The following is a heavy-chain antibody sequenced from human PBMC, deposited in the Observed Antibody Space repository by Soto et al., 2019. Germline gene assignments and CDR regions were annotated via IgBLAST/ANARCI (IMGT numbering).Heavy chain of an antibody. CDR1: GGSISSYY. CDR2: IYYSGST. CDR3: ARNYCSSTSCYRDWFDP. D-gene: IGHD2-2*02. V-gene: IGHV4-59*08. Sequence: PSETLSLTCTVSGGSISSYYGSWIRQPTGRGLEWIGYIYYSGSTNYNPSLKSRVTISVDTSKNQFSLKLSSVTAADTAVYYCARNYCSSTSCYRDWFDPWGQGTLVTSPQ. J-gene: IGHJ5*02.